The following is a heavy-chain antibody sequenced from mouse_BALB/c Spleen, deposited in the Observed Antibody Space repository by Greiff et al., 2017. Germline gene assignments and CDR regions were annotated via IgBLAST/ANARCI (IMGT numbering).Heavy chain of an antibody. CDR2: IWAGGST. V-gene: IGHV2-9*02. CDR1: GFSLTSYG. Sequence: VKLMDSGPGLVAPSQSLSITCTVSGFSLTSYGVHWVRQPPGKGLEWLGVIWAGGSTNYNSALMSRLSISKDNSKSQVFLKMNSLQTDDTAMYYCARERRGSSYFDYWGQGTTLTVSS. J-gene: IGHJ2*01. CDR3: ARERRGSSYFDY. D-gene: IGHD1-1*01.